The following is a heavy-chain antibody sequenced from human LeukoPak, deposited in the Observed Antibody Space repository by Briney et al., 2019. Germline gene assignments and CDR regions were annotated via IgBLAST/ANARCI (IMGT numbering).Heavy chain of an antibody. D-gene: IGHD2-2*01. J-gene: IGHJ4*02. V-gene: IGHV1-18*01. CDR1: GNIFSSYG. CDR2: ISTFTGNT. CDR3: GRDLWVKHPPPAALSV. Sequence: GASVKVSCKSSGNIFSSYGITWVRQAPGQGLEWMGWISTFTGNTKYAQKFQSRLTMTADTSTSTVYLELRSLGSDDTAVYYCGRDLWVKHPPPAALSVWGQGTLVTVSS.